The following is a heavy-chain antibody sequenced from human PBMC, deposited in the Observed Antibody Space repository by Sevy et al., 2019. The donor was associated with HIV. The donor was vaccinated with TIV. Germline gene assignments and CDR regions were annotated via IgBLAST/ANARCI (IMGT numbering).Heavy chain of an antibody. CDR1: GGIFRSNA. Sequence: ASVKVSCKASGGIFRSNAISWVRQAPGQGLEWMGGIIAVFGTTHYAQKFQGRVTITADESTSTAYMELSSLKSEDTAVYYCARDKNYYVSGSFDYWGQRSQVTDSS. J-gene: IGHJ4*01. CDR3: ARDKNYYVSGSFDY. D-gene: IGHD3-10*01. CDR2: IIAVFGTT. V-gene: IGHV1-69*13.